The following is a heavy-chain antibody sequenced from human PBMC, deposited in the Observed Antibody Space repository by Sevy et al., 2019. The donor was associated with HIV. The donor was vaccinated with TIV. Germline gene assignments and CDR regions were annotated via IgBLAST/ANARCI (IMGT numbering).Heavy chain of an antibody. J-gene: IGHJ4*02. Sequence: GGSLRLSCAASGFTFSNAWMSWVRQAPGKGLEWVGRIKSKPDGGTTDYAAPVKGRFTISRDDSKNTLYLQMNSLKTEDTAVYYCTTPPRYCTGGVCYYHYWGQGTLVTVSS. CDR3: TTPPRYCTGGVCYYHY. CDR1: GFTFSNAW. D-gene: IGHD2-8*02. V-gene: IGHV3-15*01. CDR2: IKSKPDGGTT.